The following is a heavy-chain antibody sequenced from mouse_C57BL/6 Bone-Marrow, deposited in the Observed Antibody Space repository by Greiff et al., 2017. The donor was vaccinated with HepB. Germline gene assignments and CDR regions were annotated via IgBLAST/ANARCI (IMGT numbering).Heavy chain of an antibody. Sequence: QVQLQQSGAELVRPGTSVKLSCKASGYTFTSYWMHWVKQRPGQGLEWIGVIDPSDSYTNYNQKFKGKATLTVDTSSSTAYMQLSSLTSEDSAVYYCAKRRSLWFDCWGQGTLVTVSA. V-gene: IGHV1-59*01. CDR3: AKRRSLWFDC. CDR1: GYTFTSYW. D-gene: IGHD2-2*01. J-gene: IGHJ3*01. CDR2: IDPSDSYT.